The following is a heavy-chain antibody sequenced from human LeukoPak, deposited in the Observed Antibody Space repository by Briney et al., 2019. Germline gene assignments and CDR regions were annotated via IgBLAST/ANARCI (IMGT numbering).Heavy chain of an antibody. D-gene: IGHD6-19*01. V-gene: IGHV3-23*01. Sequence: GGSLRLSCAASGFNFATYAVTWVRQAPGKGLEWVSSVSDRGGTTYYADSVRGRFTISRDNSKNTLFLQMNSLRSGDTAVYYCAKARGGSTGWDYWGQGTLVTVSS. CDR1: GFNFATYA. CDR2: VSDRGGTT. CDR3: AKARGGSTGWDY. J-gene: IGHJ4*02.